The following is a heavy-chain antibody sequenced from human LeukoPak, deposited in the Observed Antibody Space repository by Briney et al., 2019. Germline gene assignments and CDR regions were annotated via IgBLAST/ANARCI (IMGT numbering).Heavy chain of an antibody. CDR2: ISYDGSNK. V-gene: IGHV3-30*18. CDR1: GFTFSSYG. J-gene: IGHJ4*02. Sequence: PGGSLRLSCAASGFTFSSYGMHWVRQAPGKGLEWVAVISYDGSNKYYADSVKGRFTISRDNSKNTLYLQMNSLRAEDTAVYYCAKWGSGWSFDYWGQGTLVTVSS. CDR3: AKWGSGWSFDY. D-gene: IGHD6-19*01.